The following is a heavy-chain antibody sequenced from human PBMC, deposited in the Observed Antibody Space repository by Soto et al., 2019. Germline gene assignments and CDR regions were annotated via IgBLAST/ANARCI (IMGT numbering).Heavy chain of an antibody. CDR3: ARHMDYYYGRGSGNGHGV. D-gene: IGHD3-10*02. J-gene: IGHJ6*02. Sequence: QVRLVQSGAEVKEPGDSVRVSCEASGYTFTAYHIHWVRQAPGQGLEWMGWINPKFGDTGYAQDFQGRVSMTSDMSISTVYMELSRLTSDDTAIYYCARHMDYYYGRGSGNGHGVWGQGTTVTVFS. CDR2: INPKFGDT. CDR1: GYTFTAYH. V-gene: IGHV1-2*02.